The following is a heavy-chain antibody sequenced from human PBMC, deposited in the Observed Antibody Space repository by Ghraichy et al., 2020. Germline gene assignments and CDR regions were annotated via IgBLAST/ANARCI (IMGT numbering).Heavy chain of an antibody. CDR1: GGSISSSSYY. CDR2: IYYSGST. CDR3: ARLPYPATTVTTSDY. V-gene: IGHV4-39*01. J-gene: IGHJ4*02. Sequence: SETLSLTCTVSGGSISSSSYYWGWIRQPPGKGLEWIGSIYYSGSTYYNPSLKSRVTISVDTSKNQFSLKLSSVTAADTAVYYCARLPYPATTVTTSDYWGQGTLVTVSS. D-gene: IGHD4-17*01.